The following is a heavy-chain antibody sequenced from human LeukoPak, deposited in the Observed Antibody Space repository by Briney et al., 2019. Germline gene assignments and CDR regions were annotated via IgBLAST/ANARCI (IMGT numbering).Heavy chain of an antibody. CDR1: GFTFSSYA. CDR2: ISYDGSNK. J-gene: IGHJ4*02. CDR3: ARDETRQQWLVKLDY. Sequence: GRSLRLSCAASGFTFSSYAMHWVRQAPGKGLEWVAVISYDGSNKYYADSVKGRFTISRDNSKNTLYLQMNSLRAEDTAVYYCARDETRQQWLVKLDYWDQGTLVTVSS. V-gene: IGHV3-30*04. D-gene: IGHD6-19*01.